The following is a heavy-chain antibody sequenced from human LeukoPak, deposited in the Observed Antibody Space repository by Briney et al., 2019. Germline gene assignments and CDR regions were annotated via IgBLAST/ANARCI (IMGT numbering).Heavy chain of an antibody. CDR2: IFTSGSA. CDR1: GGSIGSYY. V-gene: IGHV4-4*07. J-gene: IGHJ4*02. Sequence: RPSETLSLTCTVSGGSIGSYYWSWIRQPAGKGLEWIGRIFTSGSANYIPSLESRVTMSLDTSRNQFSLRLSSVTAADTAVYYCARDLGAPGRGYDYVLWGQGTLVTVSS. D-gene: IGHD3-16*01. CDR3: ARDLGAPGRGYDYVL.